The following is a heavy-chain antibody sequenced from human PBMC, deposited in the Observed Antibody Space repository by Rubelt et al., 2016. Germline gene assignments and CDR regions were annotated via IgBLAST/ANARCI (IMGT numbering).Heavy chain of an antibody. J-gene: IGHJ4*02. Sequence: EVQLVESGGGLVQPGGSLRLSCAASGFTVSTNYMSWVRQAPGKGLEWVSVIYSDGSSHYADSVKGRFTIFRDNSENTLYLQMNSLRVEDTAVYYCARGRYITSSYYFDQWGQGSLVTVSS. CDR2: IYSDGSS. CDR3: ARGRYITSSYYFDQ. D-gene: IGHD6-6*01. V-gene: IGHV3-66*01. CDR1: GFTVSTNY.